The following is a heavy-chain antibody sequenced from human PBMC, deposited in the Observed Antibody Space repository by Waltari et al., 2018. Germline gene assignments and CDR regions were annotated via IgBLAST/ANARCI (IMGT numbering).Heavy chain of an antibody. CDR1: GGSISSSSYY. J-gene: IGHJ4*02. Sequence: QLQLQESGPGLVKPSETLSLTCTVSGGSISSSSYYWGWIRQPPGKGLEWIGSIYYSGRTYYNPSLKCRVTISVDTSKNQFSLKLSSVTAADTAVYYCARLSIAARPDFDYWGQGTLVTVSS. CDR3: ARLSIAARPDFDY. D-gene: IGHD6-6*01. V-gene: IGHV4-39*01. CDR2: IYYSGRT.